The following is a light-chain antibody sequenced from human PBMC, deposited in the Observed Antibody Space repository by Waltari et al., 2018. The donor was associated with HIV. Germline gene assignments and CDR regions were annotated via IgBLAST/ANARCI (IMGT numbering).Light chain of an antibody. Sequence: QSALTQPPSVSGAPGQRVTISCTGHRPNIGAGFFVHWYQHPPGTAPKVLVYRDINLPSWVPARFSVSKAGTSASLVNTGLQAGDEADYYCQSYDSSLRASVFGGGTKLTVL. CDR1: RPNIGAGFF. J-gene: IGLJ2*01. V-gene: IGLV1-40*01. CDR2: RDI. CDR3: QSYDSSLRASV.